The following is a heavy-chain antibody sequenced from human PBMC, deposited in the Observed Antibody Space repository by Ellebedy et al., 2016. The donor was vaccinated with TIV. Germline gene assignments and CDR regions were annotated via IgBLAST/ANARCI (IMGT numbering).Heavy chain of an antibody. V-gene: IGHV3-30*18. Sequence: GGSLRLSCAASGFTFSSYGMHWVRQAPGKGLEWVAVISYDGSNKYYADSVKGRFTISRDNPKNTLYLQMNSLRAEDTAIYYCAQTNWGSGGFYGMDAWGQGTTVFVSS. J-gene: IGHJ6*02. CDR1: GFTFSSYG. D-gene: IGHD7-27*01. CDR2: ISYDGSNK. CDR3: AQTNWGSGGFYGMDA.